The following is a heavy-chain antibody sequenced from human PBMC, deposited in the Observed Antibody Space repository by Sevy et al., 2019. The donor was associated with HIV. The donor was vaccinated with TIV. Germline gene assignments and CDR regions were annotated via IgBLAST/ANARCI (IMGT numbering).Heavy chain of an antibody. D-gene: IGHD3-3*01. CDR2: INSHGTIT. CDR3: ARGKVLRFLEGPTYGMDV. J-gene: IGHJ6*02. CDR1: GFTFSSHW. V-gene: IGHV3-74*01. Sequence: GGSLRLSCAASGFTFSSHWMFWVRQAPGKGLVWVSHINSHGTITNHADSVKGRFTISRDNAKNTVYLEINSLRAEDTAVYYCARGKVLRFLEGPTYGMDVWGQGTTVTVSS.